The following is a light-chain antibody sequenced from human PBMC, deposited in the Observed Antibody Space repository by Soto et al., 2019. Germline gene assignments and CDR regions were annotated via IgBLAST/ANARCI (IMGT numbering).Light chain of an antibody. CDR3: SSYTRTNPLI. J-gene: IGLJ2*01. CDR2: GVS. CDR1: SSDVGDYNY. Sequence: QSVLTQPASVSGSPGQSITISCTGSSSDVGDYNYVSWYQQHPGKAPKLIIYGVSDRPSGISHRFSGAKSGYTASLTISGLQAVDEADYYCSSYTRTNPLIFGGGTKLTVL. V-gene: IGLV2-14*03.